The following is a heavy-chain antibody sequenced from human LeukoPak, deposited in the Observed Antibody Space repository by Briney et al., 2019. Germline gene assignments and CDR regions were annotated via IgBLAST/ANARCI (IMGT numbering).Heavy chain of an antibody. CDR3: AKDRVAGIGYWFFDL. D-gene: IGHD6-19*01. J-gene: IGHJ2*01. Sequence: PGRSLRLSCAGSGFTFDDYAIHWVRQAPGKGLEWVSGTSWDSGTIVYADSVKGRFTISRDNSKNSLYLQMNSLRAEDTAFYYCAKDRVAGIGYWFFDLWGRGTLVTVSS. CDR1: GFTFDDYA. CDR2: TSWDSGTI. V-gene: IGHV3-9*01.